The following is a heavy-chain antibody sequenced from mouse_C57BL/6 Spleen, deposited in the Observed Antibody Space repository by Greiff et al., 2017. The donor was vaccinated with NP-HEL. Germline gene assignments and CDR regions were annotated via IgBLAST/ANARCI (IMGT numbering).Heavy chain of an antibody. CDR2: ISSGGSYT. CDR1: GFTFSSYG. Sequence: EVKVVESGGDLVKPGGSLKLSCAASGFTFSSYGMSWVRQTPDKRLEWVATISSGGSYTYYPDSVKGRFTISRDNAKNTLYLQMSSLKSEDTAMYYCAREGGYPPWFAYWGQGTLVTVSA. V-gene: IGHV5-6*01. J-gene: IGHJ3*01. CDR3: AREGGYPPWFAY. D-gene: IGHD2-2*01.